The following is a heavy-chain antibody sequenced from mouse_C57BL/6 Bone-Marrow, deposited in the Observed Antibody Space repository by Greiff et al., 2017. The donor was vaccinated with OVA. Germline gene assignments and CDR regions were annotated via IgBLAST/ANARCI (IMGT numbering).Heavy chain of an antibody. Sequence: QVQLQQSGAELVKPGASVKLSCKASGYTFTEYTIHWVKQRSGQGLEWIGWFYPGSGSIKYNEKFKDKATLTANKSSSTVYMEHSRLTSEDSAVYFCARHEENCCGSSYDWYFDVWGTGTTVTVSS. CDR3: ARHEENCCGSSYDWYFDV. D-gene: IGHD1-1*01. V-gene: IGHV1-62-2*01. CDR1: GYTFTEYT. CDR2: FYPGSGSI. J-gene: IGHJ1*03.